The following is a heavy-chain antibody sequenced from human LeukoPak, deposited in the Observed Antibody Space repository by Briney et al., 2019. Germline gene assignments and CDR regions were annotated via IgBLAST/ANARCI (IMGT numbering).Heavy chain of an antibody. CDR3: AKRGSSWLARHFDY. J-gene: IGHJ4*02. CDR2: ISAYNGNT. CDR1: GYTFTSYG. D-gene: IGHD6-13*01. Sequence: ASVKVSCKASGYTFTSYGISWVRQAPGRGLEWMGWISAYNGNTNYAQKLQGRVTMTTDTSTSTAYMELRSLRSDDTAVYYCAKRGSSWLARHFDYWGQGTLVTVSS. V-gene: IGHV1-18*01.